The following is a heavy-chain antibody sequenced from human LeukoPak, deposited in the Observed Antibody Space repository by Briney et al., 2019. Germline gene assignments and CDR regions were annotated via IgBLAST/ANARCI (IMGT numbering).Heavy chain of an antibody. Sequence: SETLSLTCTASGGSISSYYWSWIRQPARKGLEWIGRIYTSGSTNYNPSLKSRVTMSVDTSKNQFSLKLSSVTAADTAVYYCARAVGATAPHDTFDIWGQGTMVTASS. D-gene: IGHD1-26*01. J-gene: IGHJ3*02. CDR2: IYTSGST. V-gene: IGHV4-4*07. CDR1: GGSISSYY. CDR3: ARAVGATAPHDTFDI.